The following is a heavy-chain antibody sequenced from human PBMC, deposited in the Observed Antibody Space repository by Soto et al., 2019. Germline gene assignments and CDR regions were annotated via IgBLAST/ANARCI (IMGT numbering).Heavy chain of an antibody. D-gene: IGHD2-8*01. CDR2: INPGGSIT. Sequence: EEQLVESGGGLVQPGGSLRLSCAASGFTFSSYWMHWVRQAPGKGRVRVSRINPGGSITAYADSVKGRFTISRDNAKNTLYLQMNTLKGDDTAVYYCARIPTGKYGVWNSWGQGTMVTFSS. V-gene: IGHV3-74*01. J-gene: IGHJ4*02. CDR3: ARIPTGKYGVWNS. CDR1: GFTFSSYW.